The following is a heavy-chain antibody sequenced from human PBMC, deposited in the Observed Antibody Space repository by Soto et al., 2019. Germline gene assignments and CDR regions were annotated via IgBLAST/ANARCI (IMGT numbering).Heavy chain of an antibody. CDR1: GGSISSVGYY. J-gene: IGHJ3*02. Sequence: QVQLQESGPGLVKPSQTLSLTCTVSGGSISSVGYYWSWIRQHPGKGLEGIGYIYYSGSTYYNPSLKSRVTRSVDTSKNQFSLKLSSVTAADTAVYYCARIYCSSTSCPRGAFDIWGQGTMVTVSS. CDR2: IYYSGST. D-gene: IGHD2-2*01. CDR3: ARIYCSSTSCPRGAFDI. V-gene: IGHV4-31*03.